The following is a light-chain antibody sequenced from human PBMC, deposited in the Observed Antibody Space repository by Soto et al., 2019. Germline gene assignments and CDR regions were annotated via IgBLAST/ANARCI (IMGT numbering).Light chain of an antibody. Sequence: DIVMTQSPLSLPVTPGEPASISCRSSQSLLHSNGYIYLDWYLQKPGQSPQLLIYLGSNRASGVADRFSGSGSGTDFTLKISRVEAEDVAIYYCMQALQTPYTFGQGTKLEIK. CDR2: LGS. CDR1: QSLLHSNGYIY. CDR3: MQALQTPYT. J-gene: IGKJ2*01. V-gene: IGKV2-28*01.